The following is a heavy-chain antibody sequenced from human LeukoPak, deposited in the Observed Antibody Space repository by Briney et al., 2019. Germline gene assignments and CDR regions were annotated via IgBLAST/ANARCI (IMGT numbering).Heavy chain of an antibody. CDR2: IHPTSGNP. D-gene: IGHD3-16*02. J-gene: IGHJ4*02. Sequence: ASVKVSCKASGYSFTNYAMNWVRQAPGHGLEFMGWIHPTSGNPAYAQGFSGRFVFSLDTSVTTTYLQINDLKAEDTAVYFCARALDSLGVLSLPDYWGQGTLVTVSS. CDR3: ARALDSLGVLSLPDY. V-gene: IGHV7-4-1*02. CDR1: GYSFTNYA.